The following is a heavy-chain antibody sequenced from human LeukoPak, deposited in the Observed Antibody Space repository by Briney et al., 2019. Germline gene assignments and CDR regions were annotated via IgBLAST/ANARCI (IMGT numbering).Heavy chain of an antibody. CDR1: GYTFTSYG. D-gene: IGHD2-21*02. CDR2: ISAYNGNT. Sequence: GASVKVSCKASGYTFTSYGISWVRQAPGQGLEWMGWISAYNGNTNYAQKLQGRVTMTTDTSTSTAYMELRSLRSDDTAVYYCARAKAYCGGDCYRPYYFDYWGQGTLVTVSS. J-gene: IGHJ4*02. V-gene: IGHV1-18*01. CDR3: ARAKAYCGGDCYRPYYFDY.